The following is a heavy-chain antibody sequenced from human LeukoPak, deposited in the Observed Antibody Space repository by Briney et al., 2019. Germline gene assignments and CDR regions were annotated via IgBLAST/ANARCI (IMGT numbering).Heavy chain of an antibody. CDR1: GFTFSSYG. CDR2: IRYDGSNK. Sequence: GGSLRLSCAASGFTFSSYGMHGVRQAPGKGLEWVALIRYDGSNKYYADSVKGRFTISRDNSKNTLYLQMNSLRAEDTAVYYCAKASDYYGSGRGNHYYYYGMDVWGQGTTVTVSS. D-gene: IGHD3-10*01. V-gene: IGHV3-30*02. J-gene: IGHJ6*02. CDR3: AKASDYYGSGRGNHYYYYGMDV.